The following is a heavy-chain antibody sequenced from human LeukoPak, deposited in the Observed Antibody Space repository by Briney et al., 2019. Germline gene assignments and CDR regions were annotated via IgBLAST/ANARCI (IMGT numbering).Heavy chain of an antibody. V-gene: IGHV4-39*01. Sequence: ASGTLSLTCSVSGDSISSSSYYWGWIRQPPGKGLEWIGSIYYSGHTYYNPSLQSRVTISVDTSRTQFSLRLSSVTATDTAVYYCARLLLGYYDSSAYWDYWGQGTLVTVSS. D-gene: IGHD3-22*01. J-gene: IGHJ4*02. CDR1: GDSISSSSYY. CDR3: ARLLLGYYDSSAYWDY. CDR2: IYYSGHT.